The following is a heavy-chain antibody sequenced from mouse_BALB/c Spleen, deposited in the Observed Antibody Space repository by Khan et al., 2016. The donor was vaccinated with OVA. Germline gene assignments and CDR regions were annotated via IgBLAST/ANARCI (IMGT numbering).Heavy chain of an antibody. J-gene: IGHJ3*01. CDR1: GYTFTTYW. D-gene: IGHD2-4*01. CDR3: ARTATMTYRFAY. CDR2: INPSTGYT. V-gene: IGHV1-7*01. Sequence: QVQLQQSGAELAKPGASVKMSCKASGYTFTTYWIHWVKQRPGQGLEWIGYINPSTGYTEYNQKFKDKATLTADTSSSTAYMQLSSLTSEDSAVYYCARTATMTYRFAYWGQGTLVTVSA.